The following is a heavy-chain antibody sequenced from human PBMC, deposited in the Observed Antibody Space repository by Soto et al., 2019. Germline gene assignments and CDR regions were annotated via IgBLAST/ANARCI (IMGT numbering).Heavy chain of an antibody. V-gene: IGHV1-8*01. D-gene: IGHD6-19*01. CDR3: AREVAASDY. Sequence: QVLLVQSGAEVKKPGASVRVSCKASGYTFSSHDINWVRQATGQGLEWMGWMNPNSGNTGYAQRFQGRVTMTRNTSINTAYMELSSLRSEDTAAYYCAREVAASDYWGQGTLVTVSS. CDR1: GYTFSSHD. J-gene: IGHJ4*02. CDR2: MNPNSGNT.